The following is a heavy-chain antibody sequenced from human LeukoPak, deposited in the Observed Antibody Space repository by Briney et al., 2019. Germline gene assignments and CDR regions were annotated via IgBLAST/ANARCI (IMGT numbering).Heavy chain of an antibody. CDR1: GFSFSTYS. Sequence: GGSLRLSCTASGFSFSTYSMNWVREAPGKGLEWVSYIVGSSSNMYYADSVKGRFTISRDNAKNSLYLQMGSLRAEDTAVYYCATDTPETAAFDYWGQGTLVTVSS. CDR3: ATDTPETAAFDY. V-gene: IGHV3-48*04. J-gene: IGHJ4*02. D-gene: IGHD1-1*01. CDR2: IVGSSSNM.